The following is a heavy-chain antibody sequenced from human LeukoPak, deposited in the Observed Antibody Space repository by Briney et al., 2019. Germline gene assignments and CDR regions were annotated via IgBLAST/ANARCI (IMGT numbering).Heavy chain of an antibody. J-gene: IGHJ4*02. Sequence: PGGSLTLSCAASGFTFSSHSMHWVRQAPGKGLEYVSAISSNGGSTYYANSVEGRFTISRDNSKNALYLQMGSLRAEDMAVYYCARNDLWSGYSYWGQGTLVTVSS. CDR2: ISSNGGST. D-gene: IGHD3-3*01. CDR3: ARNDLWSGYSY. CDR1: GFTFSSHS. V-gene: IGHV3-64*01.